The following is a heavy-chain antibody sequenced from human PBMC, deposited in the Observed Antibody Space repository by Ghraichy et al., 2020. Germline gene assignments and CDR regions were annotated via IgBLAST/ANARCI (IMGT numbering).Heavy chain of an antibody. J-gene: IGHJ2*01. D-gene: IGHD5-18*01. CDR2: IYYSGST. Sequence: SETLSLTCTVSGGSISSYYWSWIRQPPGKGLEWIGYIYYSGSTNYNPSLKSRVTISVDTSKNQFSLKLSSVTAADTAVYYCARVPVYSYGYWYFDLWGRGTLVTVSS. CDR3: ARVPVYSYGYWYFDL. V-gene: IGHV4-59*01. CDR1: GGSISSYY.